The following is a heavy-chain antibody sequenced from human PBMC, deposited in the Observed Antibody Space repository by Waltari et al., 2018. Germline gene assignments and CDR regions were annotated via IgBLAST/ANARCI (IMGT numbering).Heavy chain of an antibody. Sequence: QVQLVQSGAEVKKPGASVKVSCKASGYTFTSYAMHWVRQAPGQRLEWMGWINAGNGNTKYSQKVQGRVTITRETSASTAYMELSSLRSEDTAVYYCARSIENIAVAGTYWGQGTLVTVSS. V-gene: IGHV1-3*01. J-gene: IGHJ4*02. D-gene: IGHD6-19*01. CDR1: GYTFTSYA. CDR2: INAGNGNT. CDR3: ARSIENIAVAGTY.